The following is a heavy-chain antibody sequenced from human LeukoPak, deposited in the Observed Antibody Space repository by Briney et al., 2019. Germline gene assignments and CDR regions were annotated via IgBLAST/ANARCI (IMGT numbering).Heavy chain of an antibody. CDR3: ARDEDERCSSTSCSKFDY. Sequence: GGSLRLSCAASGFTFSSYAMSWVRQAPGKGLEWVSVISGGGSTYFADSVKGRFTISRDNSKNTLYLQMNSLRAEDTAVYYCARDEDERCSSTSCSKFDYWGQGTLVTVSS. D-gene: IGHD2-2*01. J-gene: IGHJ4*02. V-gene: IGHV3-23*01. CDR2: ISGGGST. CDR1: GFTFSSYA.